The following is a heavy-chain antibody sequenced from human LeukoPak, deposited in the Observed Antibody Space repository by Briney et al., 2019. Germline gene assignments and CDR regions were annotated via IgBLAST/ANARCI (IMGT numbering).Heavy chain of an antibody. CDR3: AKVKTVVIGAFDI. V-gene: IGHV3-23*01. D-gene: IGHD3-22*01. J-gene: IGHJ3*02. Sequence: GGSLRLSCAASGFTFSSYAMSWVRQAPGKGLEWVSAISGSGGSTYYADSVKGRFTISRDNSKNTLYLQMNGLRAEDTAVYYCAKVKTVVIGAFDIWGQGTMVTVSS. CDR2: ISGSGGST. CDR1: GFTFSSYA.